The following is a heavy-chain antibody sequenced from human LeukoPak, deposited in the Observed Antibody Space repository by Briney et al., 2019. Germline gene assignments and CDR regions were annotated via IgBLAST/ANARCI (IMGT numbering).Heavy chain of an antibody. D-gene: IGHD2-15*01. CDR1: GGSLSSGGYY. V-gene: IGHV4-30-2*01. Sequence: PSQTLSLTCTVSGGSLSSGGYYWSWIRQPPGKGLEWIGYIYHSGSTYYNPSLKSRVTISVDRSKNQFSLKLSSVTAADTAVYYCARTPYGSGGSPNFCFDYWGQGTLVTVSS. J-gene: IGHJ4*02. CDR2: IYHSGST. CDR3: ARTPYGSGGSPNFCFDY.